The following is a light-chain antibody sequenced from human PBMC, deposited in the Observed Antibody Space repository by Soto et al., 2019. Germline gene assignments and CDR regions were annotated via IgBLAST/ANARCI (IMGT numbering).Light chain of an antibody. Sequence: QSALTQPASVSGSPGQSITISCSGTSSDVGGSNYVSWYQQHPGEAPKLMIYDVSYRPSRVSNRFSGSKSGNTASLTISGLQAEDEADYFCSSSTSSAPGVVFGGGTKLTVL. J-gene: IGLJ2*01. CDR1: SSDVGGSNY. CDR2: DVS. V-gene: IGLV2-14*03. CDR3: SSSTSSAPGVV.